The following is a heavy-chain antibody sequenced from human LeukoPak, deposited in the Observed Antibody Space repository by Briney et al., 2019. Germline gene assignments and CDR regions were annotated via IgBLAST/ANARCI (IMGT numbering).Heavy chain of an antibody. CDR3: ARENGEYCSSTSCPGGDAFDI. D-gene: IGHD2-2*01. V-gene: IGHV3-48*03. J-gene: IGHJ3*02. Sequence: GGSLRLSCAASGFTFSSYEMNWVRQAPGKGLEWVSYISSSGSTIYYADSVKGRFTISRDNAKNSLYLQMNSLRAEDTAIYYCARENGEYCSSTSCPGGDAFDIWGQGTMVTVSS. CDR2: ISSSGSTI. CDR1: GFTFSSYE.